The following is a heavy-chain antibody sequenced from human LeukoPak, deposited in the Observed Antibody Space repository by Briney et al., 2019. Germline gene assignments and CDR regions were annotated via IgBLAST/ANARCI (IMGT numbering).Heavy chain of an antibody. CDR2: ISAYNGHT. Sequence: ASVKVSCKASGYSFANFGMSWVRQAPGQGLEWMGWISAYNGHTKYAQNLQGRLTMTTDTSTSTAYMELRSLRSDDTAVYYCARDLGYGDYGYWGQGTLVTVSS. CDR1: GYSFANFG. J-gene: IGHJ4*02. CDR3: ARDLGYGDYGY. V-gene: IGHV1-18*01. D-gene: IGHD4-17*01.